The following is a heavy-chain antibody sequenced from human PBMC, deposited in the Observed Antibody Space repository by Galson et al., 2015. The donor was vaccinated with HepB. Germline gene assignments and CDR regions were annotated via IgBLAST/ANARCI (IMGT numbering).Heavy chain of an antibody. V-gene: IGHV3-30*04. J-gene: IGHJ4*02. CDR1: GFTFSSYA. CDR3: ARGSSLALDY. Sequence: SLRLSCAASGFTFSSYAMHWVRQTPGMGLEWLTQISFAGRTTHFTDTVKSRFSISRDNSKNTLYLQMNSLRDEDTAIYYCARGSSLALDYWGQGTLVTVSS. CDR2: ISFAGRTT.